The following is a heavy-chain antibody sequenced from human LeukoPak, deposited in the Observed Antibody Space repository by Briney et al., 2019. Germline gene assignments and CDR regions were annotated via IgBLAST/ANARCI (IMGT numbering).Heavy chain of an antibody. CDR1: GFTFSSYW. CDR2: ITSDGSGI. V-gene: IGHV3-74*01. Sequence: GESLRLSCAASGFTFSSYWMHWVRQPPGKGLVRVSRITSDGSGIGYADSVKGRFSTSRDNAKNTLYLQMNSLRAEDTAVYYCASGRLVGAPGYWGQGTLVSVSS. D-gene: IGHD1-26*01. CDR3: ASGRLVGAPGY. J-gene: IGHJ4*02.